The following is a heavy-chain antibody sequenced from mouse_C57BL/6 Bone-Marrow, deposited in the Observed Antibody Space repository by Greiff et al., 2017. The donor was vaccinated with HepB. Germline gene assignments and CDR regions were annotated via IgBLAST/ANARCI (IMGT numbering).Heavy chain of an antibody. Sequence: QVQLKESGAELARPGASVKMSCKASGYTFTSYTMHWVKQRPGQGLEWIGEIDPSDSYTNYNQKFKGKATLTVDTSSSTAYMQLSSLTSEDSAVYYCAGDYYGSSGDWYFDVWGTGTTVTVSS. J-gene: IGHJ1*03. CDR1: GYTFTSYT. V-gene: IGHV1-4*01. CDR3: AGDYYGSSGDWYFDV. CDR2: IDPSDSYT. D-gene: IGHD1-1*01.